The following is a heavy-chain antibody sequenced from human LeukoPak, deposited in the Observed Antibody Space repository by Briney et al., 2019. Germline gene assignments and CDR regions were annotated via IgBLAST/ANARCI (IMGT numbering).Heavy chain of an antibody. CDR2: TRFDGSIK. CDR1: GFIFSDYG. D-gene: IGHD1-1*01. J-gene: IGHJ4*02. V-gene: IGHV3-33*01. Sequence: GGSLRLSCAVPGFIFSDYGFHWVRQPPGKGLEFVAVTRFDGSIKQYADAVKGRFTISRDDSKNTLYLQMNFLKSEDTAVYYCARWGGTRQYYFDYWGQGTLVTVSS. CDR3: ARWGGTRQYYFDY.